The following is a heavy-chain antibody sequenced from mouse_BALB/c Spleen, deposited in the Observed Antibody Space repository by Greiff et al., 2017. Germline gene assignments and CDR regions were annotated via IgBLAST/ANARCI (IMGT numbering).Heavy chain of an antibody. J-gene: IGHJ4*01. CDR1: GYTFTSYW. D-gene: IGHD1-1*01. V-gene: IGHV1-87*01. CDR2: IYPGDGDT. Sequence: VQLQQSGAELARPGASVKLSCKASGYTFTSYWMQWVKQRPGQGLEWIGAIYPGDGDTRYTQKFKGKATLTADKSSSTAYMQLSSLASEDSAVFYCASGIYYYGSSYAMDYWGQGTSVTVSS. CDR3: ASGIYYYGSSYAMDY.